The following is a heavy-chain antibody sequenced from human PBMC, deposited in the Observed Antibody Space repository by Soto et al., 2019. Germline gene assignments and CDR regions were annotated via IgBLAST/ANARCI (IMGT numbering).Heavy chain of an antibody. CDR1: GGSFTGYY. V-gene: IGHV4-34*02. Sequence: QVQLKQWGAGLLKPSETLSLTCAVNGGSFTGYYWTYIRQSPEKGLEWIGEVNHRGSTTYNPSLKSRATISVDASNNQFSPNLSSVTAADTAVYYCARSPPFSSFRGFDVWGQGTMVTVSS. CDR3: ARSPPFSSFRGFDV. CDR2: VNHRGST. J-gene: IGHJ3*01. D-gene: IGHD6-6*01.